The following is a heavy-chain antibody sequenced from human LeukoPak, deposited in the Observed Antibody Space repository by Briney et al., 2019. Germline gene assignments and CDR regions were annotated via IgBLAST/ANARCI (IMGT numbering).Heavy chain of an antibody. J-gene: IGHJ4*02. D-gene: IGHD1-26*01. CDR1: GFTFSAYS. CDR2: ISSDSSSI. CDR3: VRDAYGGSFSGH. V-gene: IGHV3-21*01. Sequence: PGGSLRLSCAASGFTFSAYSMNWVRQAPGKGLEWVSSISSDSSSIYYADSVKGRFTISRDNARNSLFLQMNSLRAEDTAVYYCVRDAYGGSFSGHWGQGTLVTVSS.